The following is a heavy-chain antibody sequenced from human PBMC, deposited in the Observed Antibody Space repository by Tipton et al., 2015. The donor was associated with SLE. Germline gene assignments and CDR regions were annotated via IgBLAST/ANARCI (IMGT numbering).Heavy chain of an antibody. V-gene: IGHV4-59*12. D-gene: IGHD1-7*01. CDR2: IYSNGIT. CDR1: GGSINSYY. Sequence: TLSLTCTVSGGSINSYYWSWIRQAPEKGLEWIGYIYSNGITIYNPSLKSRVTISIDTSKNQFSLRLTSVTAADTAVYHCTRVPRYNWNYIADWGQGTLVSVSS. J-gene: IGHJ4*02. CDR3: TRVPRYNWNYIAD.